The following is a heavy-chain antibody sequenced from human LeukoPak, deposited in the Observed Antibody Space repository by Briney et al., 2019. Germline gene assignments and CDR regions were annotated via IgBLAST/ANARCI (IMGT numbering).Heavy chain of an antibody. CDR1: GFTFSSYS. V-gene: IGHV3-21*01. CDR2: ISSSSSYI. Sequence: AGGSVRLSCAASGFTFSSYSMNWVRQAPGKGLEWVSSISSSSSYIYYADSVKGRFTISRDNAKNSLYLQMNSLRAEDTAVYYCARVRRFGDLDYWGQGTLVTVSS. J-gene: IGHJ4*02. CDR3: ARVRRFGDLDY. D-gene: IGHD3-10*01.